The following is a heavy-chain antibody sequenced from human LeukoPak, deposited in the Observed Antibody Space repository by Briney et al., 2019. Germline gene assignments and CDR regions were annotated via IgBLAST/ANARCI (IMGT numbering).Heavy chain of an antibody. J-gene: IGHJ4*02. CDR1: GFTVSSNY. V-gene: IGHV3-53*01. Sequence: GGSLRLSCAASGFTVSSNYMSWVRQAPGKGLEWVSVIYSGGSTYYADSVKGRFTISRDNSKNTLYLQVNSLRAEDTAVYYCARFAYYYDSSGYYHPNYYFDYWGQGTLVTVSS. CDR3: ARFAYYYDSSGYYHPNYYFDY. D-gene: IGHD3-22*01. CDR2: IYSGGST.